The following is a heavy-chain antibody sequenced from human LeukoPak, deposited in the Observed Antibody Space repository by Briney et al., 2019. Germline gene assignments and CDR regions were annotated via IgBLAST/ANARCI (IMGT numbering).Heavy chain of an antibody. V-gene: IGHV3-53*01. D-gene: IGHD3-22*01. CDR3: ARDGGYVVY. Sequence: GGSLRLSCAASGFVFTTYYLSWVRQAPGKGLEWVSIIYSDGNRYYADSVKGRFTISRDYFTNTLYLQMNSLRIEDTAMYYCARDGGYVVYWGQGTLVTVSS. CDR1: GFVFTTYY. CDR2: IYSDGNR. J-gene: IGHJ4*02.